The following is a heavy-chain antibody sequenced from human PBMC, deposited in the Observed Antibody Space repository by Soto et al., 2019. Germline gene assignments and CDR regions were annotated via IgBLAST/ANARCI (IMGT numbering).Heavy chain of an antibody. Sequence: QVQLVQSGAEVKKPGSSVKVSCKASGGTFSSYAISWVRQAPGQGLEWMGGIIPIFGTANYAQKFQRRVTITADESTSTAYMELSSLRSEDTAVYYCARRIYDFWSGWTLKQFDPWGQGTLVTVSS. D-gene: IGHD3-3*01. CDR3: ARRIYDFWSGWTLKQFDP. V-gene: IGHV1-69*01. J-gene: IGHJ5*02. CDR2: IIPIFGTA. CDR1: GGTFSSYA.